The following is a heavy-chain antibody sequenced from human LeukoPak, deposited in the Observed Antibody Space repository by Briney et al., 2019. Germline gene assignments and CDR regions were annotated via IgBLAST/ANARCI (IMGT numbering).Heavy chain of an antibody. CDR3: VRMTHSGNSFDN. CDR1: GFLFSSYN. V-gene: IGHV3-48*01. Sequence: QPGGSLRLSCEASGFLFSSYNMNWVRRAPGKGLEWVSYISYTGNTIYYADSVEGRLTISRDNAKNSLILQLTSLRMEDTAVYYCVRMTHSGNSFDNWGRGTLVIVSS. CDR2: ISYTGNTI. J-gene: IGHJ4*02. D-gene: IGHD6-25*01.